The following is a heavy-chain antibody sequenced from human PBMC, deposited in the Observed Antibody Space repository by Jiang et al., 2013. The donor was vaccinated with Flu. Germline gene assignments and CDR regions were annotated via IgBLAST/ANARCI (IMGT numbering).Heavy chain of an antibody. CDR2: ISGSGGST. D-gene: IGHD3-22*01. Sequence: WVRPRRPGKGAWSGSSAISGSGGSTYYADSVKGRFTISRDNSKNTLYLQMNSLRAEDTAVYYCAKDQGYDSSGYYYGLGLEHWGQGTLVTVSS. V-gene: IGHV3-23*01. J-gene: IGHJ1*01. CDR3: AKDQGYDSSGYYYGLGLEH.